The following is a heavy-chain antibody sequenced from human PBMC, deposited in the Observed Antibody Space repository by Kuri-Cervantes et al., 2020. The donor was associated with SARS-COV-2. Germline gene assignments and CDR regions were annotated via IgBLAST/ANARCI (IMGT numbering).Heavy chain of an antibody. CDR2: ISGSGGST. V-gene: IGHV3-23*01. J-gene: IGHJ4*02. CDR3: AKSGSYYFDY. CDR1: GFSFSSYG. D-gene: IGHD1-26*01. Sequence: GGSLRLSCAASGFSFSSYGMSWVRQAPGKGLEWVSAISGSGGSTYYADSVKGRFTISRDNSKNTLYLQMNSLGAEDTAVYYCAKSGSYYFDYWGQGTLVTVSS.